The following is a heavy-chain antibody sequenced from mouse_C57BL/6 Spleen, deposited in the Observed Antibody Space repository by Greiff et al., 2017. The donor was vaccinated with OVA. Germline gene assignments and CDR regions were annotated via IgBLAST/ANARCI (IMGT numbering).Heavy chain of an antibody. D-gene: IGHD2-12*01. Sequence: EVHLVESGGGLVKPGGSLKLSCAASGFTFSSYAMSWVRQTPEKRLEWVATISDGGSYTYYPDNVKGRFTISRDNAKNNLYLQMSHLKSEDTAMYYCAREIRLYAMDYWGQGTSVTVSS. V-gene: IGHV5-4*01. CDR3: AREIRLYAMDY. CDR1: GFTFSSYA. CDR2: ISDGGSYT. J-gene: IGHJ4*01.